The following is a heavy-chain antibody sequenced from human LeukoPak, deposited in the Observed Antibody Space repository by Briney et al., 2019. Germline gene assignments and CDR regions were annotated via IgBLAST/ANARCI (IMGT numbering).Heavy chain of an antibody. CDR1: GGSISSYY. V-gene: IGHV4-59*12. CDR2: IYYSGST. D-gene: IGHD6-13*01. Sequence: SETLSLTCTVSGGSISSYYWSWIRQPPGKGLEWIGYIYYSGSTNYNPSLKSRVTISVDTSRNQFSLKLSSVTAADTAVYYCARVLKQQLVGRSGDFDYWGQGTLVTVSS. J-gene: IGHJ4*02. CDR3: ARVLKQQLVGRSGDFDY.